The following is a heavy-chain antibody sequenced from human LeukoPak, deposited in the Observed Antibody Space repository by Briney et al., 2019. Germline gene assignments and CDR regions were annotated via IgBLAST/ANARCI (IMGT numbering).Heavy chain of an antibody. V-gene: IGHV1-18*01. CDR1: GYTFSSYG. CDR2: ISAYNGNT. Sequence: ASVKVYCKTSGYTFSSYGISWVRQAPGQGLEWMGWISAYNGNTNYAQKLQGRVTMTTDTSTSTAYMELRSLRSDDTAVYYCARSPTWSDYYQGLGMDVWGQGTTVTVSS. CDR3: ARSPTWSDYYQGLGMDV. D-gene: IGHD3-3*01. J-gene: IGHJ6*02.